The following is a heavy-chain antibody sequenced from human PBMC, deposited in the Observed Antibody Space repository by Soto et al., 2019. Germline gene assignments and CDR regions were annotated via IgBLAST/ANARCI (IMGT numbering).Heavy chain of an antibody. Sequence: SETLSLTCAVYGGSFSGYYWSWIRQPPGKGLEWIGEINHSGSTNYNPSLKSRVTLSVDTSKNQFSVRLNSVTASDTAVYYCAPLSVSLSGPYGIHVWGQGNTVTVSS. CDR1: GGSFSGYY. CDR2: INHSGST. CDR3: APLSVSLSGPYGIHV. D-gene: IGHD2-15*01. J-gene: IGHJ6*02. V-gene: IGHV4-34*01.